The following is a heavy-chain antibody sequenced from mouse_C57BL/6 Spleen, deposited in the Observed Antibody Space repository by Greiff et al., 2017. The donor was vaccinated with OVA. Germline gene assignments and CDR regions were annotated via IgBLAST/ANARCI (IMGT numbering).Heavy chain of an antibody. CDR3: ARSIITTVPWFAD. D-gene: IGHD1-1*01. Sequence: VQLQQPGAELVKPGASVKLSCKASGYTFTSYWMHWVKQRPGQGLEWIGMIHPNSGSTNYNEKFKSKATLTVDKSSSTAYMQLSSLTSEDSAVYYCARSIITTVPWFADWGQGTLVTVSA. V-gene: IGHV1-64*01. J-gene: IGHJ3*01. CDR1: GYTFTSYW. CDR2: IHPNSGST.